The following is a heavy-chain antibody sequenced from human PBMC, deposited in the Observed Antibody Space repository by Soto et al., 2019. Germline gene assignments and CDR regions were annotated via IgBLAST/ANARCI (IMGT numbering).Heavy chain of an antibody. Sequence: SETLSLTCTVSGGSIRSGGYYWSWIRQHPGKGLEWIGYIYYSGSTYYNPSLKSRVTISVDTSKNQFSLKLSSVTAADTAVYYCARGLTIFGVPQGFDPWGQGTLVTVSS. J-gene: IGHJ5*02. CDR3: ARGLTIFGVPQGFDP. D-gene: IGHD3-3*01. V-gene: IGHV4-31*03. CDR2: IYYSGST. CDR1: GGSIRSGGYY.